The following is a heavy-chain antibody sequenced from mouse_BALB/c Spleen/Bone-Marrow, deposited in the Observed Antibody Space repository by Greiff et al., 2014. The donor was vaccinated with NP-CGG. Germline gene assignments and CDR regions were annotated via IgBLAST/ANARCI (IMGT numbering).Heavy chain of an antibody. CDR1: GFNIKDTY. V-gene: IGHV14-3*02. J-gene: IGHJ3*01. Sequence: EVHLVESGAELVKPGASVKLSCTASGFNIKDTYMHWVKQWPEQGLEWIGRIDPANGNTKYDPKFQGKATITADTSSNTAYLQLSSLTSEDTAVYYCAIYYYGSSGFAYWGQGTLVTVSA. CDR2: IDPANGNT. D-gene: IGHD1-1*01. CDR3: AIYYYGSSGFAY.